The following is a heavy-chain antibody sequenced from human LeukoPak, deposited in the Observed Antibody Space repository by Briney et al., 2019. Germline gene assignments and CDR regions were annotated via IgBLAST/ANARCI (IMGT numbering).Heavy chain of an antibody. CDR2: INHSGST. CDR3: ASQSVLKATCSSSPFDY. J-gene: IGHJ4*02. V-gene: IGHV4-34*01. CDR1: GGSFSGYY. D-gene: IGHD6-6*01. Sequence: SETLSLTCAVYGGSFSGYYWSWIRQPPGKGLEWIGEINHSGSTNYNPSLKSRVTISVDTSKNQFSLKLSSVTAADTAVYYCASQSVLKATCSSSPFDYWGQGTLVTVSS.